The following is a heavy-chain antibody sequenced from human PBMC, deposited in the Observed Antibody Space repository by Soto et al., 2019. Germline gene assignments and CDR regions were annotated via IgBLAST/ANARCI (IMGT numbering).Heavy chain of an antibody. J-gene: IGHJ3*02. CDR2: IYYSGST. CDR3: ARDQGTAVVPYAFDI. D-gene: IGHD5-18*01. Sequence: PSETLSLTCTVSGGSISRYYWSWILQPPGKGLEWIGYIYYSGSTNYNPSLKSRVTISVDTSKNQFSLKLGSVTAADTAVYYCARDQGTAVVPYAFDIWGQGTMVTVS. CDR1: GGSISRYY. V-gene: IGHV4-59*01.